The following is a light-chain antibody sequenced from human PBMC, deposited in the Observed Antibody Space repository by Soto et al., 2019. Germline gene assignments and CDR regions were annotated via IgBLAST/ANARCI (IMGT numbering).Light chain of an antibody. CDR2: GNS. CDR3: QSYDSSLSLV. CDR1: SSNIGAGYD. Sequence: QSVLTQPPSVSGAPGQRVTISCTGSSSNIGAGYDVHWYQQLPGTAPKLLIYGNSNRPSGVPDRFSGSKSGTSASLAITWLQDEDEAHDSCQSYDSSLSLVFGGGTKLTVL. J-gene: IGLJ2*01. V-gene: IGLV1-40*01.